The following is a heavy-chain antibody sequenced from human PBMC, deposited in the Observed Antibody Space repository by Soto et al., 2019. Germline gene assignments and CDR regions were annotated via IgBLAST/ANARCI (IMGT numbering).Heavy chain of an antibody. Sequence: GGSLRLSCAASGFTFSSYWMHWVRQAPGKGLVWVSRINSDGSSTSYADSVKGRFTISRDNAKNTLYLQMNSLRAEDTAVYYCAKGPYYYDSSRLIDYWGQGTLVTVSS. D-gene: IGHD3-22*01. CDR1: GFTFSSYW. J-gene: IGHJ4*02. V-gene: IGHV3-74*01. CDR2: INSDGSST. CDR3: AKGPYYYDSSRLIDY.